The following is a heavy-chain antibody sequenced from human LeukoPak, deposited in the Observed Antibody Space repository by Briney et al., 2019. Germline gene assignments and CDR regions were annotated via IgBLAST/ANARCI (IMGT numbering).Heavy chain of an antibody. V-gene: IGHV3-15*01. CDR2: IKSKTDGGTT. CDR1: GFTFSNAW. J-gene: IGHJ6*03. CDR3: AKDGEWEAAGTEYYYYMDV. D-gene: IGHD6-13*01. Sequence: GGSLRLSCAASGFTFSNAWMSWVRQAPGKGLEWVGRIKSKTDGGTTDYAAPVKGRFTISRDDSKNTLYLQMNSLRAEDTAVYYCAKDGEWEAAGTEYYYYMDVWGKGTTVTVSS.